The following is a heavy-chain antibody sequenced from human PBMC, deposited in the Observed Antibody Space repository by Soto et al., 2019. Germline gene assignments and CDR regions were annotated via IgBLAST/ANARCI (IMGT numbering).Heavy chain of an antibody. Sequence: QVQLQESGPGLVKPSGTLSLTCAVSGGSISSSNWWSWVRQPPGKGLEWIGEIYHSGSTNYNPSLKRRVNISVDKSKNQFSLKLSSGTAADTAVYYCARSGIAVAANWFDPWGQGTLVNVSS. D-gene: IGHD6-19*01. CDR1: GGSISSSNW. CDR2: IYHSGST. V-gene: IGHV4-4*02. J-gene: IGHJ5*02. CDR3: ARSGIAVAANWFDP.